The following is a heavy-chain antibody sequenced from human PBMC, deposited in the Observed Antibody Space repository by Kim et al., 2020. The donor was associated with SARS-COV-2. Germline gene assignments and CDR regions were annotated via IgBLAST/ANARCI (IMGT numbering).Heavy chain of an antibody. V-gene: IGHV3-30-3*01. D-gene: IGHD3-10*01. J-gene: IGHJ5*02. Sequence: GGSLRLSCAASGFTFSSYAMHWVRQAPGKGLEWVAVISYDGSNKYYADSVKGRFTISRDNSKNTLYLQMNSLRAEDTAVYYCARARGPSRGLYNWFDPWG. CDR2: ISYDGSNK. CDR3: ARARGPSRGLYNWFDP. CDR1: GFTFSSYA.